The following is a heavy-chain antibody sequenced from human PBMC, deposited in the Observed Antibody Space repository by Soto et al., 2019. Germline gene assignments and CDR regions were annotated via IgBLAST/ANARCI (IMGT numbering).Heavy chain of an antibody. CDR2: IKSKTDGGKT. CDR1: GFTFSNAW. Sequence: GGSLRLSCAASGFTFSNAWMNWVRQAPGKGLEWVGRIKSKTDGGKTDYAAPVKGRFTISRDNSKNTLYLQMNSLRAEDTAVYYCAKDLGIAAAVIRVLNYYYYYGMDVWGQGTTVTVSS. J-gene: IGHJ6*02. V-gene: IGHV3-15*07. D-gene: IGHD6-13*01. CDR3: AKDLGIAAAVIRVLNYYYYYGMDV.